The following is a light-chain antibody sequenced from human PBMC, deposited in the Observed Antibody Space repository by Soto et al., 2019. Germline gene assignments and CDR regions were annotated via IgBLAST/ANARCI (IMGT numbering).Light chain of an antibody. CDR3: QQYGSSFRYT. J-gene: IGKJ2*01. Sequence: EIVLTQSPGTLSLSPGERATLSGRASQSVNCNYLTWYQQQPGQAPRLLIYGASTRATGTPERFSGSGSGTDFTLTISRLEPEDCAVYYCQQYGSSFRYTFGQGTKLEIK. V-gene: IGKV3-20*01. CDR2: GAS. CDR1: QSVNCNY.